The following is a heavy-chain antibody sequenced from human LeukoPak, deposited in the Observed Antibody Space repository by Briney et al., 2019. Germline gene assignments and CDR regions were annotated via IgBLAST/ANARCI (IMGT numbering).Heavy chain of an antibody. CDR2: IYSGGST. V-gene: IGHV3-53*01. J-gene: IGHJ6*02. D-gene: IGHD5-18*01. CDR3: ARDTIQRGDYYYYYDGMDV. Sequence: PVGSLRLSCAASGFTVSSNYMSCVRQAPGRGLEWGSVIYSGGSTYYANSVKGRFTISRDNSKNTLYLPMNSLRAEHTAVYYCARDTIQRGDYYYYYDGMDVWGQGTTVTVSS. CDR1: GFTVSSNY.